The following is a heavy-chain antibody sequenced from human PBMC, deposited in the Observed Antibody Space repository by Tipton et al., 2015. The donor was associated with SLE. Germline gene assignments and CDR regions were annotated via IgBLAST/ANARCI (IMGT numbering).Heavy chain of an antibody. CDR3: ARHWPAGTGDPGYFDY. D-gene: IGHD7-27*01. Sequence: GSLRLSCSVSGDSISSRSYYWGWIRQPPGKGLEWIGSIYYSGSTYYNPSLKSRVTISVDTSKNQFSLKLSSVTAADTAVYNCARHWPAGTGDPGYFDYWGQGTLVTVSS. V-gene: IGHV4-39*01. CDR1: GDSISSRSYY. CDR2: IYYSGST. J-gene: IGHJ4*02.